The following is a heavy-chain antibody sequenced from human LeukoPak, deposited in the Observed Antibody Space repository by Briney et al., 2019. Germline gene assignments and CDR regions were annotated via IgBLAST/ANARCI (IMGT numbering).Heavy chain of an antibody. J-gene: IGHJ4*02. Sequence: SETLSLTCTVPGGSFTSYHWSWIRQPAGKGLEWIGRLFSNENTYYNPSLKSRVTMSVDTSKKQFSPKLTSVTAADTAVYYCARERSERGLIDYWGQGTLVTVSS. D-gene: IGHD3-10*01. V-gene: IGHV4-4*07. CDR1: GGSFTSYH. CDR2: LFSNENT. CDR3: ARERSERGLIDY.